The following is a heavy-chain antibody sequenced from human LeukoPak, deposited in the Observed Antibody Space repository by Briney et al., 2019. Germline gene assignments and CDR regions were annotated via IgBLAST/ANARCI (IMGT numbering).Heavy chain of an antibody. J-gene: IGHJ5*02. CDR2: ISINRGNT. Sequence: GASVNLSCKAAGYTSTNYGISWVRQAPGQGLEWMGWISINRGNTNYAQKFQGRVSMTTDTSTSTAYMELRGLRSDDTAMYYCARDVGITVADSFDPWGQGTLVTVSS. CDR3: ARDVGITVADSFDP. V-gene: IGHV1-18*01. D-gene: IGHD6-19*01. CDR1: GYTSTNYG.